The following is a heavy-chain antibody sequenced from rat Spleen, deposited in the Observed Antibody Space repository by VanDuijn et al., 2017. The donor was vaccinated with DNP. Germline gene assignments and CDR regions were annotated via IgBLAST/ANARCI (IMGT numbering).Heavy chain of an antibody. J-gene: IGHJ3*01. CDR2: ITNTGGSI. Sequence: EVQLVESGGGLVQPGRSMKVSCAASGFTFSDYYMAWVRQAPAKGLEWVATITNTGGSIYYPDSVKGRFTISRDNAQNTLYLQMDSLRSEDTATYYCARSDSYGFPYWGQGTLVTVSS. CDR3: ARSDSYGFPY. V-gene: IGHV5-25*01. D-gene: IGHD1-2*01. CDR1: GFTFSDYY.